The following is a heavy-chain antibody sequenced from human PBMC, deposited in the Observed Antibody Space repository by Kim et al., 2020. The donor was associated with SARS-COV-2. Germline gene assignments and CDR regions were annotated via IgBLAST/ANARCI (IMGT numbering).Heavy chain of an antibody. CDR2: INPSGGST. CDR3: ARDVGGGGGYLSYYYYYGMDV. J-gene: IGHJ6*02. Sequence: ASVKVSCKASGYTFTSYYMHWVRQAPGQGLEWMGIINPSGGSTSYAQKFQGRVTMTRDTSTSTVYMELSSLRSEDTAVYYCARDVGGGGGYLSYYYYYGMDVWGQGTTVTVSS. CDR1: GYTFTSYY. D-gene: IGHD3-22*01. V-gene: IGHV1-46*01.